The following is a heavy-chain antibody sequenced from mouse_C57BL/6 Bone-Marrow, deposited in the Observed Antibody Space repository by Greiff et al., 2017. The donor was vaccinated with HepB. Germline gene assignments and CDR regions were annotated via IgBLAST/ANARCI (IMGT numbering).Heavy chain of an antibody. V-gene: IGHV5-6*01. CDR3: ARHDYYGSSSLFDY. CDR2: ISSGGSYT. CDR1: GFTFSSYG. J-gene: IGHJ2*01. Sequence: EVQLVESGGDLVKPGGSLKLSCAASGFTFSSYGMSWVRQTPDKRLEWVATISSGGSYTYYPDSVKGRFTISRDNAKNTLYLQMSSLKSEDTAMYYCARHDYYGSSSLFDYWGQGTTLTVSS. D-gene: IGHD1-1*01.